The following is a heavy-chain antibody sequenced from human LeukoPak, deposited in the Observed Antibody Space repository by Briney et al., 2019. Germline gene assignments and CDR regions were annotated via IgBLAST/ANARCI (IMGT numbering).Heavy chain of an antibody. V-gene: IGHV6-1*01. CDR2: TYYRSKWYN. CDR1: GDSVSSNSAA. J-gene: IGHJ5*02. D-gene: IGHD5-24*01. Sequence: SQTLSLTCAISGDSVSSNSAAWSWIRQSPSRGLEWLGRTYYRSKWYNDCAVSVKSRITINPDTSKNQFSLQLNSVTPEDTAVYYCAREAEMATIKAGWFDPWGQGTLVTVSS. CDR3: AREAEMATIKAGWFDP.